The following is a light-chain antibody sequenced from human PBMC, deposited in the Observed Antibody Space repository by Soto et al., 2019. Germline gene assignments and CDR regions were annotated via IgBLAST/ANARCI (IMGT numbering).Light chain of an antibody. Sequence: EIQMTQSPSSLSASVGDRVTITCRASQSISSYLNWYQQKPGKAPKLLIYAASSLQSGVPSRFSGSGSGTDFTLTISSLQPEDFATYYCQQSYSLWTFGQGTKVDIK. V-gene: IGKV1-39*01. CDR3: QQSYSLWT. CDR2: AAS. J-gene: IGKJ1*01. CDR1: QSISSY.